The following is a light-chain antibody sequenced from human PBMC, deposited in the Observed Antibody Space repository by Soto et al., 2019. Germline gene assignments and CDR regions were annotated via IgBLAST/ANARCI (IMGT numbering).Light chain of an antibody. CDR3: QQSYSTPRT. CDR1: QSISSY. CDR2: AAS. Sequence: DIQMTQSPSSLSASVGDRVTITCRANQSISSYLNWYQQKPGKAPKLLIYAASSLQSGVPSRFSGSGSGTEFTLTISSLQPEDFATYYCQQSYSTPRTFGQGTKLEIK. V-gene: IGKV1-39*01. J-gene: IGKJ2*01.